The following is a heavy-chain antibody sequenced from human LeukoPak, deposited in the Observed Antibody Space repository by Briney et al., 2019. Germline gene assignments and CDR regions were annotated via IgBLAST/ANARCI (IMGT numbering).Heavy chain of an antibody. CDR2: INHSGST. D-gene: IGHD6-13*01. CDR3: ARKGSSWNYYFDY. V-gene: IGHV4-34*01. J-gene: IGHJ4*02. Sequence: PSETLSLTCGVYGGSFSNSYWSWIRQPPGKGLEWIGEINHSGSTNYNPSLKSRVTISVDTSKNQFSLKLSSVTAADTAVYYCARKGSSWNYYFDYWGQGTLVTVSS. CDR1: GGSFSNSY.